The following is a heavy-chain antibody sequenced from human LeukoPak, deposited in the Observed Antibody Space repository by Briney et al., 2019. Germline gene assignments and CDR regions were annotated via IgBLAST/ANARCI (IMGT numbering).Heavy chain of an antibody. V-gene: IGHV1-69*01. J-gene: IGHJ4*02. CDR1: GGTFSSYA. Sequence: GSSVKVSCKASGGTFSSYAISWVRQAPGQGLEWMGGIIPIFGTANYAQKFQGRVTITADESTSTAYMELSSLRSEDTAVYYCTQSGTLSSRWPNFDYWGQGTLVTVSS. CDR2: IIPIFGTA. CDR3: TQSGTLSSRWPNFDY. D-gene: IGHD6-13*01.